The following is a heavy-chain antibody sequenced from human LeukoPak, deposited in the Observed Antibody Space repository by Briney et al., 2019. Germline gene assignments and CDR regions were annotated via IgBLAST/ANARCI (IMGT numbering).Heavy chain of an antibody. J-gene: IGHJ6*03. CDR3: ARARGYMDV. V-gene: IGHV3-48*01. CDR1: GFTFSSYG. Sequence: GGTLRLSCAASGFTFSSYGMSWVRQAPGKGLEWVSYISSSSSTIYYADSVKGRFTISRDNAKNSLYLQMNSLRAEDTAVYYCARARGYMDVWGKGTAVTVSS. CDR2: ISSSSSTI.